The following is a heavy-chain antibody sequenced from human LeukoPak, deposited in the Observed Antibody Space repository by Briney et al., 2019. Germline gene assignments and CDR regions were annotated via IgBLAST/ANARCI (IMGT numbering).Heavy chain of an antibody. J-gene: IGHJ5*02. D-gene: IGHD3-10*01. Sequence: GASVRISCKSSGYTFTGHFIHWVRQAPGQGLEWMGWINPKSGSTNYPQHFQDRIAMTRDTSISTAYMELSSLRSDDTATYFCARDRADEYSSGSYVSFDPWGRGTLLTVSS. V-gene: IGHV1-2*02. CDR3: ARDRADEYSSGSYVSFDP. CDR2: INPKSGST. CDR1: GYTFTGHF.